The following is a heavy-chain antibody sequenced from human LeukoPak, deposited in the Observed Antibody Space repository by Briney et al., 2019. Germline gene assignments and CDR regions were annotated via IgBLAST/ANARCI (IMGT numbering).Heavy chain of an antibody. D-gene: IGHD3-10*01. CDR2: IYARGNT. Sequence: KPSETLSLTCTVSGGSISNYYWSWIRQPAGKGLEWIGLIYARGNTNYNPSLKSRVTISVDTSKNQFSLKLSSVTAADTAVYYCARDYGSAFDYWGQGTLVTVSS. CDR1: GGSISNYY. J-gene: IGHJ4*02. V-gene: IGHV4-4*07. CDR3: ARDYGSAFDY.